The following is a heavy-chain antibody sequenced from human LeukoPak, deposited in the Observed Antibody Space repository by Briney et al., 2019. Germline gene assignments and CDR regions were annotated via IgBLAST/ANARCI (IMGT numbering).Heavy chain of an antibody. V-gene: IGHV4-38-2*02. CDR1: GYSISSGYY. Sequence: SETLSLTCTVSGYSISSGYYWGWIRQPPGKGLEWIGSIYHSGSTYYNPSLKSRVTISVDTSKNQFSLKLSSATAADTAVYYCARDLRYSSSSKMNWFDPWGQGTLVTVSS. CDR2: IYHSGST. CDR3: ARDLRYSSSSKMNWFDP. D-gene: IGHD6-13*01. J-gene: IGHJ5*02.